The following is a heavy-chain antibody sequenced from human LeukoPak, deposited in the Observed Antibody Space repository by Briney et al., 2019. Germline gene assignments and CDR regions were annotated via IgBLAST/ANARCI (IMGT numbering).Heavy chain of an antibody. CDR3: ARDECTNGVCYQFQH. V-gene: IGHV4-59*01. CDR1: GGSISSYS. J-gene: IGHJ1*01. Sequence: SETLSLTCTVSGGSISSYSWGWIRQPPGKGLEWIGYIYYSGTINYNPSLKSRVTISVDTSKNQFSLKLSSVTAADTAVYYCARDECTNGVCYQFQHWGQGTLVTVSS. D-gene: IGHD2-8*01. CDR2: IYYSGTI.